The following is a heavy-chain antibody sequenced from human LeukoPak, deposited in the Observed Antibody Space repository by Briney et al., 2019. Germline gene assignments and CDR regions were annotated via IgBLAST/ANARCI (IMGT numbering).Heavy chain of an antibody. Sequence: SETLSLTCAISGGSINNYYWSWIRQPPGKGLEWIGYIYYSGTTNYTPSLNSRVNVSLDTAKNQFSLRLSSVTAADTAVYYCARQTAKNVDTARFDSWGQGTLVTVSS. V-gene: IGHV4-59*08. CDR1: GGSINNYY. J-gene: IGHJ4*02. CDR2: IYYSGTT. CDR3: ARQTAKNVDTARFDS. D-gene: IGHD5-18*01.